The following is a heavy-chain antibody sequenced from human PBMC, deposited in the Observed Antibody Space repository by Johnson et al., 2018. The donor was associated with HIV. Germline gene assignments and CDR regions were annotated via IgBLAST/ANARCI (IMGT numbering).Heavy chain of an antibody. Sequence: QVQLVESGGGVVQPGRSLRLSCAASGLTFSSYGMHWVRQATGKGLEWVAVIWYDGSNKDYADSVKGRFTISRDNSKNTLYLQMNSLRAEDTAVYYCAKGLLIAAAHDAFDIWGQGTMVTVSS. CDR2: IWYDGSNK. D-gene: IGHD6-13*01. V-gene: IGHV3-33*06. CDR3: AKGLLIAAAHDAFDI. CDR1: GLTFSSYG. J-gene: IGHJ3*02.